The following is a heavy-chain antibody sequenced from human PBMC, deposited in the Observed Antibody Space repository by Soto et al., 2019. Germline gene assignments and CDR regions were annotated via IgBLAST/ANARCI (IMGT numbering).Heavy chain of an antibody. CDR3: ARTLCPSAPTSDDYSNPKTNYYYYGIDV. CDR2: IDWDDDK. Sequence: SGPTLVNPTQTLTLTCTFSGFSLSTIGMCVSWIRQPPGKALEWLALIDWDDDKYYSTSLKTRLTISKDTSKNQVVLTMTNMDPVDTATYYCARTLCPSAPTSDDYSNPKTNYYYYGIDVWGQGTTDTVS. V-gene: IGHV2-70*01. J-gene: IGHJ6*01. D-gene: IGHD4-4*01. CDR1: GFSLSTIGMC.